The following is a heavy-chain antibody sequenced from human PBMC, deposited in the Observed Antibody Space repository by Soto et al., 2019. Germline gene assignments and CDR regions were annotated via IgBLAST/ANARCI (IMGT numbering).Heavy chain of an antibody. CDR3: AKDLQLLWLGIGAFDI. V-gene: IGHV3-30*18. J-gene: IGHJ3*02. CDR1: GFTFSSYG. Sequence: QVQLVESGGGVVQPGRSLRLSCAASGFTFSSYGMHWVRQAPGKGLEWVAVISYDGSNKYYADSVKGRFTISRDNSKNTLYMQMNSLRAEDTAVYYCAKDLQLLWLGIGAFDIWGQGTMVTVSS. D-gene: IGHD3-10*01. CDR2: ISYDGSNK.